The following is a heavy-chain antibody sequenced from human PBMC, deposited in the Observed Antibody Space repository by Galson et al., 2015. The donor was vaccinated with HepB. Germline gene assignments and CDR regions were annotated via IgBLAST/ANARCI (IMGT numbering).Heavy chain of an antibody. D-gene: IGHD3-3*01. V-gene: IGHV4-39*01. CDR1: GDWISSRDYY. CDR2: NHKSDNT. J-gene: IGHJ4*02. CDR3: VRCSTFCSGCYDE. Sequence: TLSLTCNVSGDWISSRDYYWGWIRQAPGKGLEWTGNNHKSDNTYYNPSLKSRVTISVDTSKNQVCLKLRSVTSADTAVYFCVRCSTFCSGCYDEWGQGTLVSVSS.